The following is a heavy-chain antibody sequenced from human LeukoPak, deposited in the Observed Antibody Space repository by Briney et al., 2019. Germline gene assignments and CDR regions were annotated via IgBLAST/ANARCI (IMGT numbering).Heavy chain of an antibody. V-gene: IGHV1-69*04. J-gene: IGHJ4*02. Sequence: SVKVSCKASGGTFSSYAISWVRQAPGQGLEWMGRIIPILGIANYAQKFQGRVTITADKSTSTAYMELSSLRSEDTAVYYCARGSSPSKPFRYWGQGTLVTVSS. CDR1: GGTFSSYA. CDR3: ARGSSPSKPFRY. CDR2: IIPILGIA.